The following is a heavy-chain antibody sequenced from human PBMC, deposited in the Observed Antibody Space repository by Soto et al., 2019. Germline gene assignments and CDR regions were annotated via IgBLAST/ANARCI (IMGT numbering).Heavy chain of an antibody. CDR3: ARTPGGSDWYYFDY. CDR1: GGSISSYY. J-gene: IGHJ4*02. Sequence: SETLPLTCTVSGGSISSYYWSWIRQPPGKGLEWIGYIYYSGSTNYNPSLKSRVTISVDTSKNQFSLKLSSVTAADTAVYYCARTPGGSDWYYFDYWGQGTLVTVSS. V-gene: IGHV4-59*01. CDR2: IYYSGST. D-gene: IGHD6-19*01.